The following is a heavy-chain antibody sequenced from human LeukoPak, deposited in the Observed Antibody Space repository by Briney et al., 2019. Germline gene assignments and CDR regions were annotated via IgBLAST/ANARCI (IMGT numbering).Heavy chain of an antibody. CDR1: GFTFNNYA. Sequence: SGGSLRLSCAASGFTFNNYAMHWVRQAPGKGLEWVAVISYDGSNKYYADSVKGRFTISRDNSKNTLYLQMNSLRPEDTAVYYCARVRSEYCTSISCYWYAFDIWGQGTMVTVSS. V-gene: IGHV3-30-3*01. J-gene: IGHJ3*02. CDR3: ARVRSEYCTSISCYWYAFDI. D-gene: IGHD2-2*01. CDR2: ISYDGSNK.